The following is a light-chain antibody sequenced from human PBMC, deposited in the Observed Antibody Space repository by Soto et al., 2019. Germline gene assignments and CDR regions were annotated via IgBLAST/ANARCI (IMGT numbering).Light chain of an antibody. J-gene: IGLJ1*01. CDR1: SSDIGTYEY. V-gene: IGLV2-14*01. CDR2: EVN. Sequence: QSALTQPASVSGSPGQSITISCAGSSSDIGTYEYVSWYQQYPGNAPKLMIYEVNYRPSGVSNRFSGSKSGNTASLTISGLQAEDEGDYYCNSMTTSTSTRFVFGTGTKVTVL. CDR3: NSMTTSTSTRFV.